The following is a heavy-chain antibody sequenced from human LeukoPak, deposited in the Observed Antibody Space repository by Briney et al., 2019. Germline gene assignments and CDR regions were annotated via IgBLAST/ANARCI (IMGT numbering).Heavy chain of an antibody. Sequence: SETLSLTCTVFGGSISSYYWSWIRQPPGKGLEWIGYIYYSGNTKYNPSLQSRMTISVDTSKNQISLNLSSVTAADTAVYYCAFKRQSLIQTFDMWGQGTMVTVS. J-gene: IGHJ3*02. CDR3: AFKRQSLIQTFDM. V-gene: IGHV4-59*08. CDR1: GGSISSYY. D-gene: IGHD5-18*01. CDR2: IYYSGNT.